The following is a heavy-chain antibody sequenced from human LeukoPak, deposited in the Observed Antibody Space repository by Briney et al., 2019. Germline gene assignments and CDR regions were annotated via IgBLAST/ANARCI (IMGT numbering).Heavy chain of an antibody. V-gene: IGHV4-39*01. CDR3: GAGGHYQYSSSWDPFDY. D-gene: IGHD6-13*01. J-gene: IGHJ4*02. Sequence: SETLSLTCTVSGGSISSSSYYWGWIRQPPGKGLEWIGSIYYSGSTYYNPSLKGRVTISVDTSKNQFSLKLSSVTAADTAVYYCGAGGHYQYSSSWDPFDYWGQGTLVTVSS. CDR1: GGSISSSSYY. CDR2: IYYSGST.